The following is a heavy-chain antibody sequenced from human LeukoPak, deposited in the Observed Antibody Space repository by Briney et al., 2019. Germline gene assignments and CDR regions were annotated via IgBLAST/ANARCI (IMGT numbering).Heavy chain of an antibody. V-gene: IGHV4-61*02. CDR3: AGSNGFAAIDS. CDR1: GGSISSGPYF. Sequence: KPSQTLSLTCSVSGGSISSGPYFWSWIRQPAGRGLEWIGRIYSSGSANYNPSLKSRVTMSVDRSKNQFALRMNSVIAADTAVYYCAGSNGFAAIDSWAHGIMVTVSS. CDR2: IYSSGSA. J-gene: IGHJ5*01. D-gene: IGHD2-8*01.